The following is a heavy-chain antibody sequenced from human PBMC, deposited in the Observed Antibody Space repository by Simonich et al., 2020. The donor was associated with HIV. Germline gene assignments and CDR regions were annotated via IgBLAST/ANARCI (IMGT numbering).Heavy chain of an antibody. D-gene: IGHD4-17*01. J-gene: IGHJ4*02. CDR1: GGSFSGYY. CDR3: ARRHPTAVTTPYFDY. Sequence: QVQLQQWGAGLLKPSETLSLTCAVYGGSFSGYYWSWIRQPPGKGLEWIGEINHSGSTNYNPSLKSRVTISVDTSKNQFSLKLSSATAADTAVYYCARRHPTAVTTPYFDYWGQGTLVTVSS. CDR2: INHSGST. V-gene: IGHV4-34*01.